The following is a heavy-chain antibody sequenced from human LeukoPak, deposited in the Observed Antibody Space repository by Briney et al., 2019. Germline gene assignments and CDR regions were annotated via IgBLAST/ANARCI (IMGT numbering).Heavy chain of an antibody. V-gene: IGHV3-23*01. CDR3: AKDGSYYFDY. J-gene: IGHJ4*02. Sequence: GGSLRLSCAASGFTFSTYNMNWVRQAPGKGLEWVSAVGGTDGRTYYAAFVKGRFTIYRDNSKSTLYLQMNSLRAEDTAVYYCAKDGSYYFDYWGQGTLVTVSS. CDR2: VGGTDGRT. CDR1: GFTFSTYN.